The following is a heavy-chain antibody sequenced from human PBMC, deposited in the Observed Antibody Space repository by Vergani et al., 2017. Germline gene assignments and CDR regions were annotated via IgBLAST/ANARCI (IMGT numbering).Heavy chain of an antibody. CDR1: GGSISSGSYY. Sequence: QVQLQESGPGLVKPSQTLSLTCTVSGGSISSGSYYWSWIRQPAGKGLEWIGRIYTSGSTNYNPSLKSRFTISVDTSKNQFSLKLSSVTAADTAVYYCAGGSVSGSYYKGLNWFDPWGQGTLVTVSS. CDR2: IYTSGST. CDR3: AGGSVSGSYYKGLNWFDP. J-gene: IGHJ5*02. D-gene: IGHD3-10*01. V-gene: IGHV4-61*02.